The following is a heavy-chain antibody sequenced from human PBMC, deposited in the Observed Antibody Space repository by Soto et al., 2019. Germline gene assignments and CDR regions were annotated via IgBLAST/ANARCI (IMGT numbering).Heavy chain of an antibody. J-gene: IGHJ6*03. CDR2: IYYSGST. V-gene: IGHV4-59*01. CDR1: GGSISSYY. Sequence: PSETLSLTCTVSGGSISSYYWSWIRQPPGKGLEWIGYIYYSGSTNYNPSLRRRVTISVDTSKNQFSLKLSSVTDADTAVYYCARDQGLYYYYMDVWGKGTTVTVSS. CDR3: ARDQGLYYYYMDV.